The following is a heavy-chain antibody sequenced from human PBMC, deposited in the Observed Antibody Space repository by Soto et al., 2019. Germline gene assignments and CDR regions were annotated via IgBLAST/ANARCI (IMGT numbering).Heavy chain of an antibody. CDR1: GFTFTTYS. D-gene: IGHD1-1*01. CDR2: INGDGSNT. V-gene: IGHV3-74*01. Sequence: EVQLVESGGGLLQPGGSLRLSCAASGFTFTTYSMHWVRQAPGKGLVWVSRINGDGSNTAYADSVKGRFTISRDNATITLLLQLTSLIAEDTAVYYCVRDVSVPIAFDYLGQGTLVTVSS. CDR3: VRDVSVPIAFDY. J-gene: IGHJ4*02.